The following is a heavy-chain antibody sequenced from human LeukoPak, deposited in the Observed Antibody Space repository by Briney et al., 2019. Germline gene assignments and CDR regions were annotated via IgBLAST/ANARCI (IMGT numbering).Heavy chain of an antibody. Sequence: GGSLRLSCAASGFTFSGSAMHWVRQASGKGLEWVGRIRSKANSYATVYAASVKGRFTISRDDSKNTAYLQMNSLKTEDTAVYYCTSGLSVRRSNNTPVDYWGQGTLVTVSS. CDR1: GFTFSGSA. D-gene: IGHD1-1*01. CDR2: IRSKANSYAT. CDR3: TSGLSVRRSNNTPVDY. V-gene: IGHV3-73*01. J-gene: IGHJ4*02.